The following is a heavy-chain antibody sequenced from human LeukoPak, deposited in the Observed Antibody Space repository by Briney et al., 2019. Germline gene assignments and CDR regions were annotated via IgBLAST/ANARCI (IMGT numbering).Heavy chain of an antibody. CDR1: GGSISSGTYY. J-gene: IGHJ4*02. D-gene: IGHD6-13*01. CDR2: ICTSGST. V-gene: IGHV4-61*02. CDR3: ARDVVAAAGSFDY. Sequence: SETLSLTCTVSGGSISSGTYYWSWIRQPAGKGLEWIGRICTSGSTNYNPSLKSRVTISVDTSKNQFSLRLNSVTAADTAVYYCARDVVAAAGSFDYWGQGTQVTVSS.